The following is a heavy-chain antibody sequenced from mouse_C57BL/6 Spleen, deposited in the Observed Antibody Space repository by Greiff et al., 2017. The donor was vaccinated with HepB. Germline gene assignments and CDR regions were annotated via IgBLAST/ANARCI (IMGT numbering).Heavy chain of an antibody. CDR1: GYTFTSYW. CDR3: ARGRASNPYYYAMDY. V-gene: IGHV1-55*01. J-gene: IGHJ4*01. Sequence: VQLQQPGTELVKPGASVKLSCKASGYTFTSYWMHWVKQRPGQGLAWIGDIYPGSGSTNYNEKFKSKATLTVDTSSSTAYMQLSSLTSEDSAVYYCARGRASNPYYYAMDYWGQGTSVTGSS. CDR2: IYPGSGST. D-gene: IGHD2-5*01.